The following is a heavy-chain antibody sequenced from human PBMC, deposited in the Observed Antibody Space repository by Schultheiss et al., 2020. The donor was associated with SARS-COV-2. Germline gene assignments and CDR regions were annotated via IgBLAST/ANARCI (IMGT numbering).Heavy chain of an antibody. D-gene: IGHD1-26*01. CDR1: GFTFSNYA. CDR2: ISVGGGST. Sequence: GGSLRLSCAASGFTFSNYAMSWVRQAPGKGLEWVSGISVGGGSTYYADSVKGRLTISRDSSKNTLYLQMNSLRAEDTAVYYCAKKGSGTYYFDYWGQGTLVTVSS. J-gene: IGHJ4*02. CDR3: AKKGSGTYYFDY. V-gene: IGHV3-23*01.